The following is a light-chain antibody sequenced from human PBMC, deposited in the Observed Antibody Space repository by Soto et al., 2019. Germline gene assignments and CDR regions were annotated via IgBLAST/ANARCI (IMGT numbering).Light chain of an antibody. Sequence: QSVLTQAPSASGAPVESVTISCTGTSRDVGGYNYVSWYQQHPGKAPQLMIYEVSKRPSGVPDRFSGSKSGNTASLTVSGLQAEDEADYYCSSYAGSNNYVFGTG. CDR1: SRDVGGYNY. CDR3: SSYAGSNNYV. J-gene: IGLJ1*01. CDR2: EVS. V-gene: IGLV2-8*01.